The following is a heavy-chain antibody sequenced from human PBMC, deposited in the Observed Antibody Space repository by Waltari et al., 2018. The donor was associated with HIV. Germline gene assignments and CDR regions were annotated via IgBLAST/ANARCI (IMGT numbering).Heavy chain of an antibody. Sequence: QVQLVQSGAEVKKPGASVTVSCKASGYTFTSFYMHWVRQAPGQGLEWMGMINPSGGSTTYAEKVQDRVTMTRDTSTRTVYMELSSLTSEDTAVYYCARVRRAVGASIDYFDYWGQGSLVTVSS. CDR1: GYTFTSFY. CDR3: ARVRRAVGASIDYFDY. CDR2: INPSGGST. D-gene: IGHD1-26*01. V-gene: IGHV1-46*01. J-gene: IGHJ4*02.